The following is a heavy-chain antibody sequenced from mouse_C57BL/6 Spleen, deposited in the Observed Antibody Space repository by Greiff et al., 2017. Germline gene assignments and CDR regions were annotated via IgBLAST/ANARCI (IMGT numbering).Heavy chain of an antibody. J-gene: IGHJ4*01. CDR2: IDPETGGT. V-gene: IGHV1-15*01. CDR3: TRQGTVGATEGMDY. CDR1: GYTFTDYE. D-gene: IGHD1-1*01. Sequence: VQLQQSGAELVRPGASVTLSCKASGYTFTDYEMHWVKQTPVHGLEWIGAIDPETGGTAYNQKFKGKAILTADKSSSTAYMELRSLTSEDSAVYYWTRQGTVGATEGMDYWGQGTSVTVSS.